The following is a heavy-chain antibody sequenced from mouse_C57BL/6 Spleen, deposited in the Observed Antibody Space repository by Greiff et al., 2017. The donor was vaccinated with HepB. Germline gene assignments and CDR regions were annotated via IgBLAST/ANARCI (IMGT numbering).Heavy chain of an antibody. J-gene: IGHJ4*01. V-gene: IGHV5-4*01. CDR1: GFTFSSYA. D-gene: IGHD3-1*01. Sequence: EVMLVESGGGLVKPGGSLKLSCAASGFTFSSYAMSWVRQTPEKRLEWVATISDGGSYTYYPDNVKGRFTISRDNAKNNLYLQMSHLKSEDTAMYYCARDRGSGFVDYWGQGTSVTVSS. CDR3: ARDRGSGFVDY. CDR2: ISDGGSYT.